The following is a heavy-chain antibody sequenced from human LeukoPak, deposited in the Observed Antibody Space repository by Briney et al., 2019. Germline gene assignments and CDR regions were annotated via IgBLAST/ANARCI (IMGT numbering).Heavy chain of an antibody. CDR1: GFTFSSYG. CDR3: AREFRGFYGSGSPYKAPRYYDYMDV. Sequence: GGSLRLSCAASGFTFSSYGMHWVRQAPGKGLEWVAFIRYDGSNKYYADSVKGRFTISRDNSKNTLYLQMNSLRAEDTAVYYCAREFRGFYGSGSPYKAPRYYDYMDVWGKGTTVTISS. J-gene: IGHJ6*03. CDR2: IRYDGSNK. D-gene: IGHD3-10*01. V-gene: IGHV3-30*02.